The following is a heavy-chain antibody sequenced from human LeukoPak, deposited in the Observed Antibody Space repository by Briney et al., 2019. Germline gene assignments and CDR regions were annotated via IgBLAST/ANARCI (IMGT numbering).Heavy chain of an antibody. J-gene: IGHJ3*02. CDR2: IIPIFGTA. V-gene: IGHV1-69*05. CDR1: GVTFSSYA. D-gene: IGHD1-1*01. CDR3: ARHPVKLERCPCDI. Sequence: RASVRVSCTASGVTFSSYAMSWVRQAPGQGPEWMAGIIPIFGTANDAQKFQGRVTRTTDESTSTAYMELSSLRSEDTAVYYCARHPVKLERCPCDIWGQGTMDTV.